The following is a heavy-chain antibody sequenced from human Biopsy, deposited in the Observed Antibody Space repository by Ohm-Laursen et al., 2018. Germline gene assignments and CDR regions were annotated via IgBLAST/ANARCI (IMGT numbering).Heavy chain of an antibody. V-gene: IGHV4-34*01. D-gene: IGHD3-22*01. CDR3: ARIIVRSSGSSNYFDY. CDR1: GGSFSGYD. J-gene: IGHJ4*02. CDR2: FSHTGTT. Sequence: SETLSLTCAVDGGSFSGYDWTWIRQPPGKGLEWVGEFSHTGTTIYNPSLKSRLTISVDKSKNHFSLRLTSVTAVDTAIYYCARIIVRSSGSSNYFDYWGQGTLVTVSS.